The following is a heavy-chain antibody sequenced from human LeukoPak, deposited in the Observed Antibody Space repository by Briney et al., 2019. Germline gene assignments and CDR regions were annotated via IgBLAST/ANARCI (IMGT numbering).Heavy chain of an antibody. D-gene: IGHD2-15*01. CDR3: ASVVVAARTDAFDI. CDR2: IYYSGST. Sequence: SQTLSLTCTVSGGSISSGSYYWSWIRQPPGKGLEWIGYIYYSGSTNYNPSLKSRVTISVDTSKNQFSLKLSSVTAADTAVYYCASVVVAARTDAFDIWGQGTMVTVSS. CDR1: GGSISSGSYY. J-gene: IGHJ3*02. V-gene: IGHV4-61*01.